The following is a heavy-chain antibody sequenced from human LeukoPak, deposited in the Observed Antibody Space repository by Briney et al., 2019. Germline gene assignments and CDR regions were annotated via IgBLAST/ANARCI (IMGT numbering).Heavy chain of an antibody. CDR1: GGSFSDYS. V-gene: IGHV4-34*01. CDR2: INPGGSA. D-gene: IGHD3-16*01. Sequence: SETLSLTCAVSGGSFSDYSWTWIRQPPGQGLEWIGRINPGGSANYNPTLRSRVTISADTSQNPLSLRLCSVTAADTAVYYCARGVVYYDDSWTNEWFDPWGQGTLVTVSS. CDR3: ARGVVYYDDSWTNEWFDP. J-gene: IGHJ5*02.